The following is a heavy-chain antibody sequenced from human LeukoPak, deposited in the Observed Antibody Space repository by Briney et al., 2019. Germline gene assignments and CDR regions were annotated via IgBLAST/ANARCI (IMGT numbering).Heavy chain of an antibody. Sequence: PWGSLRLSCAASGFTFSSYAMHWVRQAPGKGLEWVAVISYDGSNKYYADSVKGRFTISRDNSKNTLYLQMNSLRAEDTAVYYCARADTAMVDRIAYFDYWGQGTLVTVSS. J-gene: IGHJ4*02. D-gene: IGHD5-18*01. CDR2: ISYDGSNK. CDR1: GFTFSSYA. V-gene: IGHV3-30*04. CDR3: ARADTAMVDRIAYFDY.